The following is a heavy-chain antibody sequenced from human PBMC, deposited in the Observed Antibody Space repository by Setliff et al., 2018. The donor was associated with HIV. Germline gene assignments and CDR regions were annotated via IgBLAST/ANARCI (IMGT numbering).Heavy chain of an antibody. CDR3: ARGRGVIKEKPFDE. V-gene: IGHV4-59*01. CDR2: IHYSGST. D-gene: IGHD3-10*01. CDR1: GGSINSYY. J-gene: IGHJ4*02. Sequence: SETLSLTCTVSGGSINSYYWSWIRQPPLKGLEWIGYIHYSGSTNYNPSLKSRVTISVDMSKNQFSLRLGSVTAADTAVYYCARGRGVIKEKPFDEWGQGALVTVSS.